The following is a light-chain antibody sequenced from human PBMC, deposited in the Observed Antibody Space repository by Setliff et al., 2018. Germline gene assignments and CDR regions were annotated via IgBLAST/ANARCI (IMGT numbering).Light chain of an antibody. CDR2: DVS. V-gene: IGLV2-14*03. Sequence: QSVLTQPASVSGSPGQSITISCTGTSSDVGGYDYVSWYQQHPGKAPKFMIYDVSYRPSGVSNRFSGSKSGNTASLTISGLQAEDEADYYCSSYTTNKWLFGGGTK. J-gene: IGLJ3*02. CDR1: SSDVGGYDY. CDR3: SSYTTNKWL.